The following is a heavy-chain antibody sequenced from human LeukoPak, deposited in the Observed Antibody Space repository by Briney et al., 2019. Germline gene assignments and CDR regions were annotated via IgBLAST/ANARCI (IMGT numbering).Heavy chain of an antibody. D-gene: IGHD3-22*01. J-gene: IGHJ4*02. Sequence: PGGSLRLSCAASGFTFSSYEMNWVRQAPGKGLEWVSYISSSGSTIYYADSVKGRFTISRDNAKTSLYLQMNSLRAEDTAVYYCARGRGGYDSSGGFDYWGQGTLVTVSS. CDR3: ARGRGGYDSSGGFDY. V-gene: IGHV3-48*03. CDR2: ISSSGSTI. CDR1: GFTFSSYE.